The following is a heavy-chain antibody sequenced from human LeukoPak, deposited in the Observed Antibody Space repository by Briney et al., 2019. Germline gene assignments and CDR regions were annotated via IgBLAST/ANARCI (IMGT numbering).Heavy chain of an antibody. V-gene: IGHV3-7*01. Sequence: GGSLRLSCAASGFSFTTYWMGWVRQAPGKGLEWVANIKQDGNEKYYVDSVKGRFTISRDNAKDSLFLQMNSLRVEDTAVYYCAKLAKYFYGSETYFFFEHWGQGTPVTASS. CDR3: AKLAKYFYGSETYFFFEH. CDR1: GFSFTTYW. D-gene: IGHD3-10*01. J-gene: IGHJ4*02. CDR2: IKQDGNEK.